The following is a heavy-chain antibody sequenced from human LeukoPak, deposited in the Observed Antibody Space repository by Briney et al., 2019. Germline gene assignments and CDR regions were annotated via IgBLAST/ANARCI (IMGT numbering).Heavy chain of an antibody. D-gene: IGHD5-18*01. CDR1: GFTFSSYW. V-gene: IGHV3-74*01. Sequence: GGSLRLSCAASGFTFSSYWMHWVRQAPGQGLVWVSRINSDGSSTSYADSVKGRFTISRDNAKNTLYLQMNSLRAEDTAVYYCAREGAGIQLWLNHDAFDIWGQGTMVTVSS. J-gene: IGHJ3*02. CDR3: AREGAGIQLWLNHDAFDI. CDR2: INSDGSST.